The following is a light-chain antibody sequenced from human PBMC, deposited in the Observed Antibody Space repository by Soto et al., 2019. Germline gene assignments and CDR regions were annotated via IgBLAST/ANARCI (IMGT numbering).Light chain of an antibody. CDR2: DVS. J-gene: IGLJ2*01. Sequence: QSALTQPASVPGSPGQSITISCTGTSSDVGRYKLVSWYQQHPGKAPKLMIYDVSNRPSGVSNRFSGSKSGNTASLTISGLQAEDEADYYCSSYTTSTTLIFGGGTKLTVL. CDR3: SSYTTSTTLI. CDR1: SSDVGRYKL. V-gene: IGLV2-14*03.